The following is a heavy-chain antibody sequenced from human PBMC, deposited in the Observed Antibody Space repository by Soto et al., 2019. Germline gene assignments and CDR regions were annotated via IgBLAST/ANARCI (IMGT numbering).Heavy chain of an antibody. CDR1: GFAFTSYW. Sequence: EVLLVESGGGLVQPGGSLRLSCEASGFAFTSYWMHWVRQAPGKGLVWVSGIKSDGTTTTYADSVKGRFTISRDNAKNTLYLQMNSLSAEDTAVYYCASLLASTYSPRPFDYWGQGTQVTVSS. CDR2: IKSDGTTT. D-gene: IGHD2-15*01. V-gene: IGHV3-74*01. CDR3: ASLLASTYSPRPFDY. J-gene: IGHJ4*02.